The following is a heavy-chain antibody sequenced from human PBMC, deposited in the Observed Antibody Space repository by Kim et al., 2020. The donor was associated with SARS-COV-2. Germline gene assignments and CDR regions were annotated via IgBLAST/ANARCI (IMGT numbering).Heavy chain of an antibody. CDR2: T. Sequence: TNSNPSLKSRVTISVDTSKNQFSRKLSSVTAADTAVYYCARDLSGSYGIDYWGQGTLVSVSA. V-gene: IGHV4-59*01. J-gene: IGHJ4*02. CDR3: ARDLSGSYGIDY. D-gene: IGHD1-26*01.